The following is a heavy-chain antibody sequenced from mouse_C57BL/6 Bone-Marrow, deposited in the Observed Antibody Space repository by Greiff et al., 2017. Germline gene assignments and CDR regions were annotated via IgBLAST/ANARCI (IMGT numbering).Heavy chain of an antibody. CDR3: ARDTAYFDY. CDR1: GYTFTSYW. J-gene: IGHJ2*01. V-gene: IGHV1-55*01. CDR2: IYPGSGST. Sequence: VQLQQPGAELVKPGASVKLSCKASGYTFTSYWITWVKQRPGQGLEWIGDIYPGSGSTNYNEKFKSKATLTVDTSSSTAYMQLSSLTSEDSAVYYCARDTAYFDYWGQVTTLTVSS.